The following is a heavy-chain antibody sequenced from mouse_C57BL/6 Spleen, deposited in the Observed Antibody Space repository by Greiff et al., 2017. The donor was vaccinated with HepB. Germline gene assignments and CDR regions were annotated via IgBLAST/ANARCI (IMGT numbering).Heavy chain of an antibody. CDR1: GFTFSSYG. D-gene: IGHD3-2*02. CDR2: ISSGGSYT. Sequence: EVMLVESGGDLVKPGGSLKLSCAASGFTFSSYGMSWVRQTPDKRLEWVATISSGGSYTYYPDSVKGRFTISRDNAKNTLYLQMSSLKSEDTAMYYCARRAAQATSMDYWGQGTSVTVSS. V-gene: IGHV5-6*02. CDR3: ARRAAQATSMDY. J-gene: IGHJ4*01.